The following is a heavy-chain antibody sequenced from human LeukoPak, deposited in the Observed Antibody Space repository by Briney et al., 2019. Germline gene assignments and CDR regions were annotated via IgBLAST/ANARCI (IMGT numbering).Heavy chain of an antibody. Sequence: ASVKVSCKASGYTFTGYYLHWVRQAPGQGLEWMGWINPHSGGTNYAQKFQGRVTMTGDTSISTAFMELSRLRSEDTAVYYCARTYYYGSSLDYWGQGTLVTVSS. CDR3: ARTYYYGSSLDY. CDR1: GYTFTGYY. J-gene: IGHJ4*02. D-gene: IGHD3-10*01. CDR2: INPHSGGT. V-gene: IGHV1-2*02.